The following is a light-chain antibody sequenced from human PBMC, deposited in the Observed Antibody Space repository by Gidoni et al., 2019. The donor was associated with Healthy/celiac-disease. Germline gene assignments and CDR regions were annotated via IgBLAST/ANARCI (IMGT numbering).Light chain of an antibody. J-gene: IGKJ5*01. V-gene: IGKV3-11*01. CDR2: DAS. CDR1: QSVSSY. CDR3: QQRSNWPT. Sequence: EIVLTQSPANLSLSPGERATLSCRASQSVSSYLAWYQQKPGQAPMLLIYDASNRATGIPARFSGSGSGTAFTLTISSLEPEDFAVYYCQQRSNWPTFGQGTRLEIK.